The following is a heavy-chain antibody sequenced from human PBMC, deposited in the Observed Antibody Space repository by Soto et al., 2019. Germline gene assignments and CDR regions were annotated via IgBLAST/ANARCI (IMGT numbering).Heavy chain of an antibody. CDR3: AKDKTEDSSGWYGGFDY. CDR1: GFTFSSYG. V-gene: IGHV3-30*18. CDR2: ISYGGSNK. D-gene: IGHD6-19*01. J-gene: IGHJ4*02. Sequence: GGSLRLSCAASGFTFSSYGMHWVRQAPGKGLEWVAVISYGGSNKYYADSVKGRFTISRDNSKNTLYLQMNSLRAEDTAVYYCAKDKTEDSSGWYGGFDYWGKGPLVTVSS.